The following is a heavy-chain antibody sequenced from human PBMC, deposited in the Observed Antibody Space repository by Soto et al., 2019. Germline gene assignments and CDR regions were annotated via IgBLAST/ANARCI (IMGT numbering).Heavy chain of an antibody. Sequence: WETLSLTCTFSVVSVTTESHYCSWIRQPPWKGLEWIGYVHYSGSTNYNPSLKGRVLISIGTSKRQFSLELRSVTAADTAVYFCARGRNYGGSGYFFEHYIEYWGQGTPVNVSS. CDR3: ARGRNYGGSGYFFEHYIEY. CDR1: VVSVTTESHY. D-gene: IGHD3-22*01. V-gene: IGHV4-61*01. CDR2: VHYSGST. J-gene: IGHJ4*02.